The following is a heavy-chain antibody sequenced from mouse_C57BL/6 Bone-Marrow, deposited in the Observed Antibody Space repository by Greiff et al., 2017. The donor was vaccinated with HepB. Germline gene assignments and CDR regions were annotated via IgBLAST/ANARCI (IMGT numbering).Heavy chain of an antibody. V-gene: IGHV3-6*01. Sequence: EVQRVESGPGLVKPSQSLSLTCSVTGYSITSGYYWNWIRQFPGNKLEWMGYISYDGSNNYNPSLKNRISITRDTSKNQFFLKLNSVTTEDTATYYCARDRNWDGGYFDVWGTGTTVTVSS. CDR3: ARDRNWDGGYFDV. D-gene: IGHD4-1*01. CDR1: GYSITSGYY. J-gene: IGHJ1*03. CDR2: ISYDGSN.